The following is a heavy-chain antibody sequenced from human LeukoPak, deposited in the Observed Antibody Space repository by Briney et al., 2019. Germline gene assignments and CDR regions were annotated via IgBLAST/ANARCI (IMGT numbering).Heavy chain of an antibody. J-gene: IGHJ4*02. D-gene: IGHD3-22*01. V-gene: IGHV3-23*01. Sequence: GGSLRLSCAASGFTFSSYAMSWVRQAPGKGLEWVSGISGSGGSTDYADSVKGRFTISRDNSKNTLYLQMNSLRAEDTAVYYCARGIDGDSSGTLDYWGQGTLVTVSS. CDR1: GFTFSSYA. CDR3: ARGIDGDSSGTLDY. CDR2: ISGSGGST.